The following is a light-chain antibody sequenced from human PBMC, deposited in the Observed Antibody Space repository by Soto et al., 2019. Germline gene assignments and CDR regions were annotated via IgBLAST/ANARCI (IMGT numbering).Light chain of an antibody. Sequence: DVQMTQSPSTRSASVGDRVTITCRASQTIRGYLAWYQQKPGKAPQLLIYKASTLESGVPSRFSGSGSGTEFTLTISNLQPDDFATYYCQHYDAYSTWTFGQGTKVDIK. J-gene: IGKJ1*01. CDR2: KAS. CDR1: QTIRGY. V-gene: IGKV1-5*03. CDR3: QHYDAYSTWT.